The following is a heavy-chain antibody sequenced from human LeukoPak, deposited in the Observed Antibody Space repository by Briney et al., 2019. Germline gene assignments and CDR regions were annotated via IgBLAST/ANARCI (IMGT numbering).Heavy chain of an antibody. CDR2: IITIHGIA. CDR1: VGTLSSYA. V-gene: IGHV1-69*04. J-gene: IGHJ4*02. Sequence: SVKVSCTASVGTLSSYAISWVRQTPGQGLEWMGRIITIHGIAHYAQRIQGRVTLTPDKHPRTPYIALSSPRSEDTAVYNCAKGEYRTAQYYDILTGDGGQGTLVTVSS. D-gene: IGHD3-9*01. CDR3: AKGEYRTAQYYDILTGD.